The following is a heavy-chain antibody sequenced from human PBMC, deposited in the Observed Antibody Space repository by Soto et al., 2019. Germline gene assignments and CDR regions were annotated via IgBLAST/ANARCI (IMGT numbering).Heavy chain of an antibody. CDR2: FDPDDGET. J-gene: IGHJ4*02. CDR1: GYTLTELS. V-gene: IGHV1-24*01. D-gene: IGHD6-13*01. Sequence: ASVKVSCKVSGYTLTELSTHWVRQAPGKGLEWMGGFDPDDGETIYAQKFQGRVTMTEDTSTDTAYMELSSLRSEDTAVYYCATESGPTSSSWYFDYWGQGTLVTVSS. CDR3: ATESGPTSSSWYFDY.